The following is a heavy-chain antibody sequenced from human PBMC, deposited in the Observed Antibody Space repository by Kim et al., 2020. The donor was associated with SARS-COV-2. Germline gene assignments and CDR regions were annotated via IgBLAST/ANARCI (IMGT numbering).Heavy chain of an antibody. J-gene: IGHJ5*02. CDR2: IWYDGSNK. CDR3: ARDYGSGSYYT. CDR1: GFTFSSYG. D-gene: IGHD3-10*01. V-gene: IGHV3-33*01. Sequence: GGSLRLSCAASGFTFSSYGMHWVRQAPGKGLEWVAVIWYDGSNKYYADSVKGGFTISRDNSKNTLYLQMNSLRAEDTAVYYCARDYGSGSYYTWGQGTLVTVSS.